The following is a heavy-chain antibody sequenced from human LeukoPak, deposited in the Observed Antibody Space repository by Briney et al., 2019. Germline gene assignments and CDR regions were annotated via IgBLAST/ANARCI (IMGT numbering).Heavy chain of an antibody. CDR2: IDYSGST. Sequence: TSETLSLTCTVSGGSISSSSYYWGWIRQPPGKGLEWIGSIDYSGSTYYNPSLKSRVTISVDTSKNQFSLKLSSVTAADTAVYYCAAPTYYNSSGYYFPPFDYWGQGTLVTVSS. J-gene: IGHJ4*02. CDR1: GGSISSSSYY. D-gene: IGHD3-22*01. V-gene: IGHV4-39*01. CDR3: AAPTYYNSSGYYFPPFDY.